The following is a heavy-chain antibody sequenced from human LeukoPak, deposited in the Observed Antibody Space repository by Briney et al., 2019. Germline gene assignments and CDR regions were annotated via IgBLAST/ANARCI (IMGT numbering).Heavy chain of an antibody. CDR1: GGSISTGAYY. CDR3: ARHGVPNYYDSSGYSLDY. V-gene: IGHV4-31*03. D-gene: IGHD3-22*01. CDR2: IYDSGST. J-gene: IGHJ4*02. Sequence: PSETLSLTCTVSGGSISTGAYYWSWIRQHPGKGLEWIGCIYDSGSTYYNPSLKSRVTISVDTSKNQFSLKLSSVTAADTAVYYCARHGVPNYYDSSGYSLDYWGQGTLVTVSS.